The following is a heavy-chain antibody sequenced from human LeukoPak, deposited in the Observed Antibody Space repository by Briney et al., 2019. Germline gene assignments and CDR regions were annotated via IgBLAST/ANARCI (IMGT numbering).Heavy chain of an antibody. CDR1: GFTFSSYG. D-gene: IGHD2/OR15-2a*01. J-gene: IGHJ4*02. CDR3: VTSPTKGY. Sequence: GGSLRLSCAASGFTFSSYGMHWVRQAPGKGLEWVSVIYSGGSTYYADSVKGRLTISRDNSKNTLYLQMNSLRAEDTALYCCVTSPTKGYWGQGTLVTVSS. V-gene: IGHV3-NL1*01. CDR2: IYSGGST.